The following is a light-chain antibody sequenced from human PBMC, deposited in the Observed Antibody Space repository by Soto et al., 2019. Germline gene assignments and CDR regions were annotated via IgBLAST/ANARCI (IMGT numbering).Light chain of an antibody. CDR1: QSISTY. V-gene: IGKV1-39*01. Sequence: NMSQSPSSLAASRGDVVALTSRASQSISTYVNCYQQKPGKVPNLLIYAASSVQSGVPSRFSGSGSGTDFTLTISSLQPEDFATYYCQQGHTTFTFGGGTKVDI. J-gene: IGKJ4*01. CDR2: AAS. CDR3: QQGHTTFT.